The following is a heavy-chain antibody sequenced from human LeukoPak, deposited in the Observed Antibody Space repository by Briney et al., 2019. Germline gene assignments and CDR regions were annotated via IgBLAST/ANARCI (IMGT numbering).Heavy chain of an antibody. V-gene: IGHV3-7*01. D-gene: IGHD6-13*01. J-gene: IGHJ5*02. CDR2: IKQDASEQ. CDR3: ARGIASGIDFFDP. Sequence: GGSLRLSCAVSGFTVSTDYMTWVRQAPGKGLEWVANIKQDASEQYYVDSVRGRFTISRDNAKNSLHLQMNSLRDEDTAVYYCARGIASGIDFFDPWGQGTLVTVSS. CDR1: GFTVSTDY.